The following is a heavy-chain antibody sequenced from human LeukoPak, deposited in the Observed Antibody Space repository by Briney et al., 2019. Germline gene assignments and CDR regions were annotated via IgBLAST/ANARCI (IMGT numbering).Heavy chain of an antibody. CDR2: IKQDGSKK. J-gene: IGHJ4*02. V-gene: IGHV3-7*01. CDR3: ARGPGFLTDY. Sequence: GGSLRLSCAASGFTFSRYWMTWVRQAPGKGLEWVANIKQDGSKKNYVDSVKGRFTISRDNAKNSLYLQMNSLRVEDTAVYYCARGPGFLTDYWGQGTLVTVSS. CDR1: GFTFSRYW. D-gene: IGHD3-3*01.